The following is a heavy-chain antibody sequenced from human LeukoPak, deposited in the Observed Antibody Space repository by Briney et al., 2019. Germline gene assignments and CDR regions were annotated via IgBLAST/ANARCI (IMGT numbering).Heavy chain of an antibody. CDR1: GGSFSGYY. Sequence: PSETLSLTCAVYGGSFSGYYWSWIRQPPGKGLEWIGEINHSGSTNYNPSLKSRVTISVDTSKNQFSLKLSSVTAADTAVYYCARQPLRFLEWLPNAFDIWGQGTMVTVSS. V-gene: IGHV4-34*01. CDR2: INHSGST. D-gene: IGHD3-3*01. J-gene: IGHJ3*02. CDR3: ARQPLRFLEWLPNAFDI.